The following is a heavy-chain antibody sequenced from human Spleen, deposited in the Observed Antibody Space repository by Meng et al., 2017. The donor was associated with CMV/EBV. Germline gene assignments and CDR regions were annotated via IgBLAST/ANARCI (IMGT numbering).Heavy chain of an antibody. J-gene: IGHJ4*02. CDR1: GGSFSGYY. V-gene: IGHV4-34*01. D-gene: IGHD1-26*01. CDR3: ARHGIVGATGTPDYYFDY. CDR2: INHSGST. Sequence: LWGGEGLLEPSGTLFLTCAVYGGSFSGYYWSWIRQPPGKGLEWIVEINHSGSTNYTPSLKSRVTISVDTSKYQFSLKLSSVTAADTAVYYCARHGIVGATGTPDYYFDYWGQGTLVTVSS.